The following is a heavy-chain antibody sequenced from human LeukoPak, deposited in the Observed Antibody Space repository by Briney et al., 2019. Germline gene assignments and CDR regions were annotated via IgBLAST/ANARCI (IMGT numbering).Heavy chain of an antibody. Sequence: GASVKVSCKASGYTFTSYYMHWVRQAPGQGLEWMGIINPSGGSTSYAQKFQGRVTMTRDTSTSTVYMELSSLRSEDTPVYYCARDGISHYDSSGSSSGYYYMDVWGKGTRVTISS. CDR1: GYTFTSYY. D-gene: IGHD3-22*01. CDR3: ARDGISHYDSSGSSSGYYYMDV. V-gene: IGHV1-46*01. CDR2: INPSGGST. J-gene: IGHJ6*03.